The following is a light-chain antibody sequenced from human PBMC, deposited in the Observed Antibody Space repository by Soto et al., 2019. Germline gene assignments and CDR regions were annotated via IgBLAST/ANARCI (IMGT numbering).Light chain of an antibody. CDR3: GSYTSATTWV. J-gene: IGLJ3*02. Sequence: QSALTQPPSVSGSPGQSITISCTGTSSDIGRYDYVSWYQQFPGKAPKLMIYRVINRPSGVSDRFSGSKSGNSASLSISGLQPEDEASYFCGSYTSATTWVFGGGTKVTVL. CDR1: SSDIGRYDY. CDR2: RVI. V-gene: IGLV2-14*03.